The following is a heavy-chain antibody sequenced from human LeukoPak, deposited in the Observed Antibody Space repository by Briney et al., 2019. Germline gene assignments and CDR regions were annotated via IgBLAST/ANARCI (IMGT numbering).Heavy chain of an antibody. Sequence: PGGSLRLSCAASGFTFSSYGMSWVRQAPGKGLEWVSGISPSGDITYYADSVKGRFTISRDNSKNTLYLEVISLTAEDTAVYYCARDPTGSYTRGLDAFDIWGQGTMVTVSS. V-gene: IGHV3-23*01. D-gene: IGHD1-26*01. CDR1: GFTFSSYG. J-gene: IGHJ3*02. CDR3: ARDPTGSYTRGLDAFDI. CDR2: ISPSGDIT.